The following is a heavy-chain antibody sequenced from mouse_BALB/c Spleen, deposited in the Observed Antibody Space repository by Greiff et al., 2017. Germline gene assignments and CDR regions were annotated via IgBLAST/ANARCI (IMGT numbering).Heavy chain of an antibody. V-gene: IGHV1-20*02. Sequence: VQLQQSGPELVKPGASVKISCKASGYSFTGYFMNWVMQSHGKSLEWIGRINPYNGDTFYNQKFKGKATLTVDKSSSTAHMELRSLASEDSAVYYCARGGYYFDYWGQGTTLTVAS. CDR3: ARGGYYFDY. D-gene: IGHD1-1*02. CDR1: GYSFTGYF. J-gene: IGHJ2*01. CDR2: INPYNGDT.